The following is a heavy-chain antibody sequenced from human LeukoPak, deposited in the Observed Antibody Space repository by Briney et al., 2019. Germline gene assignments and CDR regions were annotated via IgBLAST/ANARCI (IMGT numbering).Heavy chain of an antibody. CDR2: INPNSGGT. Sequence: AASVKVSCKASGYTFTSYYMHWVRQAPGQGLEWMGWINPNSGGTNYAQKFQGRVTMTRDTSISTAYMELSRLRSDDTAVYYCARDFDCTNGVCPIDYWGQGTLVTVSS. CDR1: GYTFTSYY. CDR3: ARDFDCTNGVCPIDY. D-gene: IGHD2-8*01. V-gene: IGHV1-2*02. J-gene: IGHJ4*02.